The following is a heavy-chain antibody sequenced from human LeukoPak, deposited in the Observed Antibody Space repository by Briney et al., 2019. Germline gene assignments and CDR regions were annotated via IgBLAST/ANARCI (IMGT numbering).Heavy chain of an antibody. CDR2: IYPAVSHT. CDR1: EYSFTSYW. J-gene: IGHJ4*02. D-gene: IGHD5-18*01. CDR3: ARLSDTATFDY. V-gene: IGHV5-51*01. Sequence: GESLKISCKGSEYSFTSYWIDWVRQMPGKGLEWMGIIYPAVSHTRYSPSFQGQVTISADKSISTAYLQWSSLKASDTAMYYCARLSDTATFDYWGQGTLVTVSS.